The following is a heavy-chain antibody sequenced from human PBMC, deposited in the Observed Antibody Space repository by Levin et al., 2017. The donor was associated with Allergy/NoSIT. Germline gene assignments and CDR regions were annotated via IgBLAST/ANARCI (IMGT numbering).Heavy chain of an antibody. CDR1: GFAFSSYG. D-gene: IGHD3-10*01. Sequence: PGGSLRLSCAASGFAFSSYGMHWVRQAPGKGLEWVADISYDGNDNYYGDSVKGRFTDGSNKYYGDSVKGRFTISRDNSKNTLDKDSYYCMDVWGKGTTVTVSS. V-gene: IGHV3-30*03. CDR3: KDSYYCMDV. J-gene: IGHJ6*03. CDR2: ISYDGNDN.